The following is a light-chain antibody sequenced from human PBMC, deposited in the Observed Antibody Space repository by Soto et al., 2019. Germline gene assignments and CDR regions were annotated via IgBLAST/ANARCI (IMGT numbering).Light chain of an antibody. CDR3: QQYNNWPPNT. CDR2: CTS. CDR1: QSVSSN. Sequence: EIVMTQSPATLSVSPGERDTLSCRASQSVSSNLAWYQQKPGQAPRLLIYCTSTSATGIPAGFSASESGPEFTLTISCLHFEDFAVYNCQQYNNWPPNTFGGGTKVDIK. V-gene: IGKV3-15*01. J-gene: IGKJ4*01.